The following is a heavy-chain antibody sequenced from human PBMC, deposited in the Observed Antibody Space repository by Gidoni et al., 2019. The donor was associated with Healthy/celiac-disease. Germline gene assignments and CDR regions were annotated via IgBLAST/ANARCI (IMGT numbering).Heavy chain of an antibody. D-gene: IGHD6-6*01. CDR1: GGPFSSYA. J-gene: IGHJ6*02. CDR3: ARGRGGTRVAARPMTYYYYGMDV. CDR2: IIPIFGTA. Sequence: QVQLVQSGAEVKKPGSSVKVSCKASGGPFSSYAISWVLQAPGQGLEWMGGIIPIFGTANYAQKFQGRVTITADESTSTAYMELSSLRSEDTAVYYCARGRGGTRVAARPMTYYYYGMDVWGQGTTVTVSS. V-gene: IGHV1-69*01.